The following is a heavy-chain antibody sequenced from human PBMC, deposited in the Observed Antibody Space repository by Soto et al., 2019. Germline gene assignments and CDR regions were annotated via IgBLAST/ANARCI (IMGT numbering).Heavy chain of an antibody. CDR3: RTSIREARRDFDY. V-gene: IGHV3-73*02. D-gene: IGHD5-12*01. Sequence: EVQLVESGGGLVQPGGSLKLSCAASGFSFSGSAMYWVRQASGKGLEWVGRIRSKAYSYATAYGASLKGRFSIFRDDTKNTAYLQINSLKSEDTAVYYCRTSIREARRDFDYWGQGTLVTVSS. CDR1: GFSFSGSA. CDR2: IRSKAYSYAT. J-gene: IGHJ4*02.